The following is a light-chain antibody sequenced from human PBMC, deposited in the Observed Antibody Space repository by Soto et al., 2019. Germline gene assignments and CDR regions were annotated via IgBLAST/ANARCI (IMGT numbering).Light chain of an antibody. CDR1: QSVYNY. CDR2: AAS. J-gene: IGKJ5*01. V-gene: IGKV1-39*01. Sequence: EIQVTQSPSSLSASVGDRVTITWRASQSVYNYLNWYQQKPGRAPRLLIYAASNLQSGVPSRFSGGGSATGFTLTISRLKPEDFANYYCQQSYRMPTITFGHGTRLEIK. CDR3: QQSYRMPTIT.